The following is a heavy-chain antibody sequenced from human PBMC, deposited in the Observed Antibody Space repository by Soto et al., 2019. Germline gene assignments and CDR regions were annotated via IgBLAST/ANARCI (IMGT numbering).Heavy chain of an antibody. D-gene: IGHD2-15*01. CDR3: ARDGDCSGGSCYSRGGYFDY. J-gene: IGHJ4*02. CDR1: GFTFSSYA. Sequence: QVQLVESGGGVVQPGRSLRLSCAASGFTFSSYAMQWVRQAPGKGLEWVAVISYDGSNKYYADSVKGRFTISRDNSKNTLYLQMNSLRAEDTAVYYCARDGDCSGGSCYSRGGYFDYWGQGTLVTVSS. V-gene: IGHV3-30-3*01. CDR2: ISYDGSNK.